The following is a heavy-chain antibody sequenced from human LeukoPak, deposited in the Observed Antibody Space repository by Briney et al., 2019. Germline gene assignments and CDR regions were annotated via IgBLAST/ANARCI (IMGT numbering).Heavy chain of an antibody. CDR1: DYIFIGYG. Sequence: GASVKVSCKASDYIFIGYGLSWVRQAPGQGLEWMGWINTDNGQTDFAQKFQDRIIMTTDTSTSTAYLEVTSLRSDDTAVYCARGGGTYWADHWGQGTLVTVSS. CDR3: ARGGGTYWADH. CDR2: INTDNGQT. V-gene: IGHV1-18*01. D-gene: IGHD1-26*01. J-gene: IGHJ1*01.